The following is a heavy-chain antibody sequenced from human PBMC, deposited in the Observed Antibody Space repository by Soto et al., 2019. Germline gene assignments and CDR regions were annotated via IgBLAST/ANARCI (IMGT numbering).Heavy chain of an antibody. V-gene: IGHV3-13*01. CDR3: ARRGLGLAFDD. CDR1: GFTFGSYD. J-gene: IGHJ4*02. Sequence: PGGPLRLSGAASGFTFGSYDMQWVRQVTGKGLEWVSDIGSDGGTYYRGSVKGRFSISKENARNSLHLQMNSLTAGDTAVYYCARRGLGLAFDDWGQGTLVTVSS. D-gene: IGHD7-27*01. CDR2: IGSDGGT.